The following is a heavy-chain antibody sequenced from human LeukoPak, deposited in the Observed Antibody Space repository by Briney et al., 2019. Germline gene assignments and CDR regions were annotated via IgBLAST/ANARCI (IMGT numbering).Heavy chain of an antibody. CDR3: AKDGYYDSSAYYYVRYFDL. Sequence: GETLRLSCAASGFSFSSYGMNWVRQAPGKGLEWVSGISAGGSSTYYADSVKGRFTISRDNSKNTLYLQMNSLRAEDTAVYYCAKDGYYDSSAYYYVRYFDLWGRGTLVTVSS. CDR2: ISAGGSST. J-gene: IGHJ2*01. V-gene: IGHV3-23*01. D-gene: IGHD3-22*01. CDR1: GFSFSSYG.